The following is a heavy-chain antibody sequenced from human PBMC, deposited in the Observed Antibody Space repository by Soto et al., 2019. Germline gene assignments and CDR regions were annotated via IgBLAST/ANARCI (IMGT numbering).Heavy chain of an antibody. CDR2: ISSTGTSM. CDR3: ARETHFIDY. CDR1: GFTFSSYE. V-gene: IGHV3-48*03. J-gene: IGHJ4*02. Sequence: ESGGALVQPGGSLRLSCAASGFTFSSYEMNWVRQAPGKGLEWVSYISSTGTSMDYADSVKGRFTISRDNAKNSLHLQLNSLRDEDTAVYYCARETHFIDYWGQGTLVSVSA.